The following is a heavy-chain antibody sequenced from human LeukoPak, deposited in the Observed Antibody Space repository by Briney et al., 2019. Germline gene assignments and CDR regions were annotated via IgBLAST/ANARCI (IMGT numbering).Heavy chain of an antibody. CDR2: ISAYNGNT. D-gene: IGHD6-13*01. CDR3: ARDLRTSPPLMQQLVSIYYYYGMDV. J-gene: IGHJ6*02. CDR1: GYTFTSYG. Sequence: ASVKVSCKASGYTFTSYGISWVRQAPGQGLEWMGWISAYNGNTNYAQKLQGRVTMTTDTSTSTAYMELRSLRSDDTAVYYCARDLRTSPPLMQQLVSIYYYYGMDVWGQGTTVTVSS. V-gene: IGHV1-18*01.